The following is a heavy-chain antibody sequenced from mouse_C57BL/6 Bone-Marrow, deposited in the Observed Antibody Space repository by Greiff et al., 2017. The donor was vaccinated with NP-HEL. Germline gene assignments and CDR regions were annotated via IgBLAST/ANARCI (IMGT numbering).Heavy chain of an antibody. CDR1: GLSFTCFG. Sequence: QGQPQPFGPGLVQPSQSLSIICTVSGLSFTCFGVHRVRQSPGKGLELLGVLWSGGCTDYIAAFMSRLSITKDKSNRQVFFKMKSLQADDTAIYYCAKSYGSSYRSYWGQGTLVTVSA. J-gene: IGHJ3*01. V-gene: IGHV2-5*01. D-gene: IGHD1-1*01. CDR2: LWSGGCT. CDR3: AKSYGSSYRSY.